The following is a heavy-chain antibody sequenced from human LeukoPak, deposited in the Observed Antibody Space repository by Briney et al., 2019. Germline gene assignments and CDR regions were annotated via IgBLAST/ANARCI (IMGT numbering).Heavy chain of an antibody. V-gene: IGHV1-18*01. J-gene: IGHJ4*02. CDR1: GYTFTRYG. D-gene: IGHD6-6*01. CDR3: ARSIAARLVDY. CDR2: ISAYNGNT. Sequence: ASVKISCKASGYTFTRYGIRCVRQAPGHGLEWMGWISAYNGNTNYAQKLQGRVTMTTDTSTSTAYMELRSLRSDDTAMYYCARSIAARLVDYWGQGTLVTVSS.